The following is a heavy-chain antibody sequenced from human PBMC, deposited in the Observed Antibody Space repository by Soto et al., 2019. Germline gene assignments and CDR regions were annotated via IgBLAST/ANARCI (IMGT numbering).Heavy chain of an antibody. CDR3: ARDVSPRDSGYDFRYFDY. Sequence: QVQLVQSGAEVKKPGASVKVSCKASGYTFTSYGISWVRQAPGQGLEWMGWISAYNGNTNYAQKLQGRVTMTTDTSTSTAYMELRSLRSDDTAVYYCARDVSPRDSGYDFRYFDYWGQGTLVTVSS. D-gene: IGHD5-12*01. CDR2: ISAYNGNT. V-gene: IGHV1-18*01. CDR1: GYTFTSYG. J-gene: IGHJ4*02.